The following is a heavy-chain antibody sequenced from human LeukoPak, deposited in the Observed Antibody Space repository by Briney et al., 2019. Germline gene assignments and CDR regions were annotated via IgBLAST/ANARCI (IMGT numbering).Heavy chain of an antibody. D-gene: IGHD3-22*01. CDR2: ISYDGSNK. J-gene: IGHJ4*02. CDR1: GFTFSSYA. CDR3: ARDHGQNYYYDSSGYPTY. Sequence: PGGSLRLSCAASGFTFSSYAMHWVRQAPGKGLEWVAVISYDGSNKHYADSVKGRFTISRDNSKNTLYLQMNSLRAEDTAVYYCARDHGQNYYYDSSGYPTYWGQGTLVTVSS. V-gene: IGHV3-30-3*01.